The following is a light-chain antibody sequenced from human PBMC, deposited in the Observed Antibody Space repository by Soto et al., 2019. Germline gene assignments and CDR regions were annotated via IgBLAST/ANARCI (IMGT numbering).Light chain of an antibody. V-gene: IGKV3-20*01. J-gene: IGKJ4*01. CDR3: QQCGSSPLT. CDR2: GAS. CDR1: QNVNSRY. Sequence: DIGLTQSPVTLSVSPGERVTVPSRAIQNVNSRYLAWYQQKPGQAPRLLIYGASTRATGVPDRFSGSGSGTDFTLTISRLHTEDFAMYYCQQCGSSPLTFGRGTKVDIK.